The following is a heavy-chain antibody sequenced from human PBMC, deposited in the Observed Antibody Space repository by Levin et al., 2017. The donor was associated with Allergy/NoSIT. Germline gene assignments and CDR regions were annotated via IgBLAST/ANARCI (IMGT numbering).Heavy chain of an antibody. CDR1: GFTFSAYS. Sequence: PGGSLRLSCAASGFTFSAYSMNWVRQAPGKGLEWISYISSGGTTIYSADSLKGRFTISRDDAKNSLYLQMNSLRDEDTAVYYCARELVTVVTPGVVGYWGQGTLVTVSS. V-gene: IGHV3-48*02. J-gene: IGHJ4*02. D-gene: IGHD4-23*01. CDR2: ISSGGTTI. CDR3: ARELVTVVTPGVVGY.